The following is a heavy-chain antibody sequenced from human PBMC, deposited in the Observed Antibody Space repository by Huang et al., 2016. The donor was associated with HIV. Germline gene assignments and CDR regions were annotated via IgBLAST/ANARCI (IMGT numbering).Heavy chain of an antibody. J-gene: IGHJ4*02. D-gene: IGHD6-19*01. CDR2: SSGSGDRT. CDR1: GLTFSAYA. CDR3: AKVRGDTSGWFIG. V-gene: IGHV3-23*01. Sequence: EVELLESGGGLVQPGGSLRLSCAASGLTFSAYALGWVRKAPGKGLEWVSGSSGSGDRTHYAGSVKGRFTISRDNSRNTLYLQMNSLRDGDTAVYYCAKVRGDTSGWFIGWGQGTLVTVSS.